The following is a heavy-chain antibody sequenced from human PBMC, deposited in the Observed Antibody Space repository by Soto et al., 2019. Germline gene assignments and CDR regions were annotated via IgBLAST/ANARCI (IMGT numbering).Heavy chain of an antibody. Sequence: GGSLRLSCAASGFTFSSYAMHWVRQAPGKGLEWVAVISYAGSNKYYADSVKGRFTISRDNSKNTLYLQMNSLRLEDTAVFYCARPLWRDDYNWGYFDLWGRGTPVTGSS. J-gene: IGHJ2*01. CDR2: ISYAGSNK. D-gene: IGHD4-4*01. CDR3: ARPLWRDDYNWGYFDL. CDR1: GFTFSSYA. V-gene: IGHV3-30-3*01.